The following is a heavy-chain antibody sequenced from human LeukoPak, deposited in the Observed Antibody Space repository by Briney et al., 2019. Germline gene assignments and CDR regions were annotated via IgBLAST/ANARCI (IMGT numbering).Heavy chain of an antibody. CDR2: INAGNGNT. Sequence: ASVKVSCKASGYTFTDYFMNWMRQAPGQRLEWMGWINAGNGNTKYSQKLQGRVTITRDTSASTAYMQLSSLRSEDTAVYYCARDEYSSSLGGYYYYYYYMDVWGKGTTVTVSS. CDR1: GYTFTDYF. D-gene: IGHD6-6*01. V-gene: IGHV1/OR15-3*02. J-gene: IGHJ6*03. CDR3: ARDEYSSSLGGYYYYYYYMDV.